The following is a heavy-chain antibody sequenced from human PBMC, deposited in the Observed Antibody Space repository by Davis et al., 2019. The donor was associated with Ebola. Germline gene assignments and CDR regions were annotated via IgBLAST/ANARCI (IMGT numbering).Heavy chain of an antibody. CDR3: ARDLHHYGSGNYFDY. D-gene: IGHD3-10*01. CDR1: GGTFSSYS. J-gene: IGHJ4*02. CDR2: IIPIFGTA. V-gene: IGHV1-69*13. Sequence: SSVKVSCKASGGTFSSYSISWVRQAPGQGLEWMGGIIPIFGTANYAQKFQGRVTITADESTSTAYMELSSLRSEDTAVYYCARDLHHYGSGNYFDYWGQGTLVTVSS.